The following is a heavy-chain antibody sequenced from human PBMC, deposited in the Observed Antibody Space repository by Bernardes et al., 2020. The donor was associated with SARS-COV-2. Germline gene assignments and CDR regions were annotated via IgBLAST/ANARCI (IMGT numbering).Heavy chain of an antibody. V-gene: IGHV4-39*02. CDR3: ARLFRDYESSWFDP. CDR2: IFYSGST. J-gene: IGHJ5*02. D-gene: IGHD4-17*01. Sequence: SETLSLTCSVSGGSISKSDYYWGWIRQSPGKGLEWIGAIFYSGSTYYNPSLKSRVTITVDTSKNHVSLKLSSVTAADTAVYFCARLFRDYESSWFDPWGQGTLVTVSS. CDR1: GGSISKSDYY.